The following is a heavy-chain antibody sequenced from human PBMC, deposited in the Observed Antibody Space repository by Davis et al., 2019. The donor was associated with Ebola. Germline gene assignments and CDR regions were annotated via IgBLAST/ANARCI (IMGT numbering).Heavy chain of an antibody. J-gene: IGHJ6*02. V-gene: IGHV3-30-3*01. D-gene: IGHD3-22*01. CDR3: ARDMYYYDSSGYYYYYYYGMDV. CDR1: GFPYSSYA. CDR2: ISYDGRNY. Sequence: SLNISCAASGFPYSSYAMLWVRQAPGPGQGWVADISYDGRNYYYSNSVKGRFTIPRDNSKNTLYLQMNSLRAEDTAVYYCARDMYYYDSSGYYYYYYYGMDVWGQGTTVTVSS.